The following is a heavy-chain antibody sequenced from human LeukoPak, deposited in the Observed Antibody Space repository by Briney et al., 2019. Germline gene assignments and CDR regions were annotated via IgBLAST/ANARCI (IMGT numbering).Heavy chain of an antibody. V-gene: IGHV3-7*04. J-gene: IGHJ4*02. CDR3: TRNEY. CDR1: GFTLSSW. CDR2: INQDGSEK. Sequence: GGSLRLSCAGSGFTLSSWMSWFRQAPGKGLEWVANINQDGSEKYYVDSVKGRFTISRDNPKNSLYLQMNSLRAEDTAVYYCTRNEYWGQGTLVTVSS.